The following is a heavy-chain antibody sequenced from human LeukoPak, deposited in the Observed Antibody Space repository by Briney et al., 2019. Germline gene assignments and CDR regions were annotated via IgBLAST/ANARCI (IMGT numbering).Heavy chain of an antibody. J-gene: IGHJ3*02. V-gene: IGHV4-59*01. D-gene: IGHD3-3*01. CDR3: ARETTIFGVVIIRSGAFDI. CDR1: GGSISSYY. CDR2: IYYSGST. Sequence: SETLSLTCTVSGGSISSYYWSWIRQPPGKGLEWIGYIYYSGSTNYNPSLKSRVTISVDTSKNQFSLKLSSVTAADTAVYYCARETTIFGVVIIRSGAFDIWGQGTMVTVSS.